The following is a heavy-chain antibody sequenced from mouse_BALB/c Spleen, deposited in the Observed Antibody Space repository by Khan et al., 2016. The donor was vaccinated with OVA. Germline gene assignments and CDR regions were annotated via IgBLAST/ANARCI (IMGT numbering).Heavy chain of an antibody. CDR2: INPSNGGT. CDR3: TRGGYGRFAY. Sequence: QVQLQQSGAELVKPGASVKLSCKASGYAFTNYQMYWVKQRPGQGLEWIGEINPSNGGTNFNEKFKSKATLTVDKSSSTAYMQLSSLTSEDSSVYYGTRGGYGRFAYWGQGTLVTVSA. V-gene: IGHV1S81*02. D-gene: IGHD3-1*01. J-gene: IGHJ3*01. CDR1: GYAFTNYQ.